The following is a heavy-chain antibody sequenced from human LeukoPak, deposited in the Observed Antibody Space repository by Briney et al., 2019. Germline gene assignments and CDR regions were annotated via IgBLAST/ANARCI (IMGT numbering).Heavy chain of an antibody. J-gene: IGHJ4*02. CDR2: IWHDGSNK. CDR3: ARDGAYSYTY. D-gene: IGHD5-18*01. CDR1: GFNFNDYG. Sequence: GGSLRLSCAASGFNFNDYGMHWVRQAPGKGLEWVAIIWHDGSNKYYADSVRGRFTISRDNSKNTLYLEMNSLRAEDTAVYYCARDGAYSYTYWGQGTLVIVSS. V-gene: IGHV3-33*01.